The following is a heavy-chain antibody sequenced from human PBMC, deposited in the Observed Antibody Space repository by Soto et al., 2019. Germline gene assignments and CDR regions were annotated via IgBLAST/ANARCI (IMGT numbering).Heavy chain of an antibody. Sequence: QVQLQESGPGLVKPSQTLSLTCTVSGGSISSGGYYWSWIRQHPGKGLEWIGYIYYSGSTYYNPSLQSRVTISVDTSKNQFSLKLSSVTAADTAVYYCARFISPGDYVWLYYFDYWGQGTLVTVSS. V-gene: IGHV4-31*03. D-gene: IGHD4-17*01. CDR1: GGSISSGGYY. CDR3: ARFISPGDYVWLYYFDY. J-gene: IGHJ4*02. CDR2: IYYSGST.